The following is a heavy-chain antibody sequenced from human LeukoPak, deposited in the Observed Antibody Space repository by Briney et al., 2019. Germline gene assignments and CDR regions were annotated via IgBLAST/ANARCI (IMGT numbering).Heavy chain of an antibody. CDR2: ISSSSSTT. J-gene: IGHJ4*02. V-gene: IGHV3-48*02. CDR3: ARVGPHNNGYPYFVD. D-gene: IGHD5-24*01. Sequence: GGSLRLSCAASGFIFSSYSMSWVRQAPGKGLEWVSYISSSSSTTYYADSVKGRFTISRDSAKSSLYLQMSSLRDEDTAVYYCARVGPHNNGYPYFVDWGRGTLVTVSS. CDR1: GFIFSSYS.